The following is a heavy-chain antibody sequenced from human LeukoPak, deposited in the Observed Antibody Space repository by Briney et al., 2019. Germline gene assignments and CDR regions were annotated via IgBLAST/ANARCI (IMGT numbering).Heavy chain of an antibody. CDR2: INHSGST. V-gene: IGHV4-39*07. J-gene: IGHJ6*02. CDR1: GGSISSGDYY. Sequence: PSETLSLTCIVSGGSISSGDYYWSWLRQPPGKGLEWIGEINHSGSTNYNPSLKSRVTISVDTSKNQFSLKLSSVTAADTAVYYCARGLWPPDYYGMDVWGQGTTVTVSS. CDR3: ARGLWPPDYYGMDV. D-gene: IGHD4/OR15-4a*01.